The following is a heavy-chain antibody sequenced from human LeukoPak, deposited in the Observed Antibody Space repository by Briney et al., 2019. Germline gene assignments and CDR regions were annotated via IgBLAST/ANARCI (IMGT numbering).Heavy chain of an antibody. Sequence: GASVKVSRKASGYTFINYYMHWVRQAPGQGLEWMGIINPSAGSTTYAQNFQGRVTMTRDTSTNTVYMELNSLRSDDTAVYYCARQRDSNWFDPWGQGTLVTVSS. CDR1: GYTFINYY. V-gene: IGHV1-46*01. CDR2: INPSAGST. J-gene: IGHJ5*02. D-gene: IGHD4-11*01. CDR3: ARQRDSNWFDP.